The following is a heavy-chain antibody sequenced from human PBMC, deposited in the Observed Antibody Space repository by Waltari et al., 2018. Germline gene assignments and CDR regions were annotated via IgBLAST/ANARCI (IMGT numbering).Heavy chain of an antibody. CDR3: ARDGSGYDGSGMDV. CDR2: GST. V-gene: IGHV4-59*01. Sequence: GSTNYNPSLKSRVTISVDTSKNQFSLKLSSVTAADTAVYYCARDGSGYDGSGMDVWGQGTTVTVSS. J-gene: IGHJ6*02. D-gene: IGHD5-12*01.